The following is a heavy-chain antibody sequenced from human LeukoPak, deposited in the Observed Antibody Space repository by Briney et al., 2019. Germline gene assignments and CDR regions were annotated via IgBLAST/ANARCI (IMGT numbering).Heavy chain of an antibody. J-gene: IGHJ4*02. CDR3: ARAQYGGNSYCDY. CDR1: GGSFSGYY. Sequence: SETLSLTCAVYGGSFSGYYWSWIRQPPGKGLEWIGEINHSGSTNYNPSLKSRVTISVDTSKNQFSLKLSSVTAADTAVHYRARAQYGGNSYCDYWGQGTLVTVSS. D-gene: IGHD4-23*01. CDR2: INHSGST. V-gene: IGHV4-34*01.